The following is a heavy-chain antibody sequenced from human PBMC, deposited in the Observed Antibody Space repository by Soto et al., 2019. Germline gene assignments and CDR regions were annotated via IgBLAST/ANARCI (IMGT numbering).Heavy chain of an antibody. CDR2: INHSGRV. CDR3: STWAYDTNGYYRFDP. Sequence: SETLSLTCAVYGGSFSGDSWTWIRQSPGKGLEWIGDINHSGRVNYSPSLKSRVTISLDTSKNQLSLTLSAVIAADTAMYYCSTWAYDTNGYYRFDPWGQGTLVTVS. V-gene: IGHV4-34*01. J-gene: IGHJ5*01. CDR1: GGSFSGDS. D-gene: IGHD3-22*01.